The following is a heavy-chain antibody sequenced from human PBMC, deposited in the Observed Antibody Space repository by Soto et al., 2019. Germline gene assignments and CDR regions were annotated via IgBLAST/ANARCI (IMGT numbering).Heavy chain of an antibody. CDR3: ARGSGDRYYYYYMDV. V-gene: IGHV4-34*01. Sequence: QVQLQQWGARLLKPSETLSLTCAVYGGSFSGYYWSWIRQPPGKGLEWIGEINHSGSTNYNPSLKSRVTISVDTSKNQFSLKLSSVTAADTAVYYCARGSGDRYYYYYMDVWGKGTTVTVSS. CDR2: INHSGST. D-gene: IGHD7-27*01. J-gene: IGHJ6*03. CDR1: GGSFSGYY.